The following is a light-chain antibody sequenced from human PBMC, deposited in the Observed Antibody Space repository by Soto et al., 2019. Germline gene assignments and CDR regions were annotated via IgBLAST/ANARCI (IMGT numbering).Light chain of an antibody. CDR1: SSDVGADNY. V-gene: IGLV2-11*01. J-gene: IGLJ2*01. CDR3: CSYAGSYTLL. Sequence: QSALTQPRSVSGSPGQSVTISCTGTSSDVGADNYVSWYQQHPGKAPKLMISDVSKRPSGVPDRFSGSKSGNTASLTISGLQDEDEYYYYCCSYAGSYTLLFGGGTKLTVL. CDR2: DVS.